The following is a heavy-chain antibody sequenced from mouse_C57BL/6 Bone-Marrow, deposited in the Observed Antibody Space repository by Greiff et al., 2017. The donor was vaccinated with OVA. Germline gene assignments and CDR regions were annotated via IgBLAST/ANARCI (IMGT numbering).Heavy chain of an antibody. CDR3: ARHYYGSSDY. D-gene: IGHD1-1*01. Sequence: EVMLVESGGDLVKPGGSLKLSCAASGFTFSSYGMSWVRQTPDKRLEWVATISSGGSYTYYPDSVKGRFTISRDNAKNTLYLQMSSLKSEDTAMYYCARHYYGSSDYWGKGTTLTVSS. CDR2: ISSGGSYT. V-gene: IGHV5-6*02. CDR1: GFTFSSYG. J-gene: IGHJ2*01.